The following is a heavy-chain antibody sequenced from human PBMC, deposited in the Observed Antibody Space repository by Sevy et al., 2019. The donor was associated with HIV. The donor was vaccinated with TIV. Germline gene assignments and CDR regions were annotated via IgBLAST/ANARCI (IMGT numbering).Heavy chain of an antibody. CDR1: GFTFSSYA. CDR2: ISGSGGIT. V-gene: IGHV3-23*01. J-gene: IGHJ4*02. D-gene: IGHD5-18*01. Sequence: GGSLRLSCAASGFTFSSYAMSWVRQAPGKGLEWVSAISGSGGITYYADSVKGRFTISRDNSKNTLYLQMNSLRAEDTAVYYCAKDLAAMDPGGSFDYWGQGTLVTVSS. CDR3: AKDLAAMDPGGSFDY.